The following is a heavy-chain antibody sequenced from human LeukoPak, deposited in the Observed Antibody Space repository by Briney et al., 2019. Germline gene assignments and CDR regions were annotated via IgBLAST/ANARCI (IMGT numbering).Heavy chain of an antibody. CDR1: GYTFTNHP. Sequence: GASVTVSCKASGYTFTNHPMHWVRQAPGQGLEWMGWINPNSGDTNYVQKFQGRVTMTRDPSISTAYMEPSGLRADDTAVYYCARERYAAYGNFDYWGQGTQVTVAS. V-gene: IGHV1-2*02. CDR3: ARERYAAYGNFDY. CDR2: INPNSGDT. D-gene: IGHD3-16*01. J-gene: IGHJ4*02.